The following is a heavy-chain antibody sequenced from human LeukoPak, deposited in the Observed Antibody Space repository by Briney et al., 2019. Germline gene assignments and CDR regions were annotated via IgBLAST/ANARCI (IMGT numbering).Heavy chain of an antibody. CDR3: ARSMEPDWYGWFDP. CDR2: IYYSVTS. CDR1: GGSISTYY. D-gene: IGHD3-9*01. J-gene: IGHJ5*02. V-gene: IGHV4-59*01. Sequence: PSETLSLTCIVSGGSISTYYWSWIRQPPGKALEWIGYIYYSVTSNYNPSLKSRVTISIDTSKKQFSLILKSVTAADTAVYYCARSMEPDWYGWFDPWGQGTPVTVSS.